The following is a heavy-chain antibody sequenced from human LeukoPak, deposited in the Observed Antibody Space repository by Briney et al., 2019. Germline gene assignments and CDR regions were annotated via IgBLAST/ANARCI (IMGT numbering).Heavy chain of an antibody. Sequence: GGSLRLSCAASGFTFSSYAMHWVRQAPGKGLEWVAVISYDGSNKYYADSVKGRFTISRDNSKNTLYLQMNSLRAEDTAVYYCARGSGGSYFDYWGQGTLVTVSS. V-gene: IGHV3-30*01. CDR2: ISYDGSNK. J-gene: IGHJ4*02. D-gene: IGHD3-16*01. CDR1: GFTFSSYA. CDR3: ARGSGGSYFDY.